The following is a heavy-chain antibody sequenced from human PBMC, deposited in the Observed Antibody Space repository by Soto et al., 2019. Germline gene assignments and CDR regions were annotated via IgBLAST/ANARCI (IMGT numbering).Heavy chain of an antibody. Sequence: SVKVSCKASGGTFSSYTISWVRQAPGQGLEWMGRIIPILGIANYAQKFQGRVTITADKSTSTAYMELSSLRSEDAAGYDCARFSGCLGELLYHPYYYYRGVGGKGTRVTVPS. CDR1: GGTFSSYT. D-gene: IGHD3-10*01. CDR3: ARFSGCLGELLYHPYYYYRGV. CDR2: IIPILGIA. V-gene: IGHV1-69*02. J-gene: IGHJ6*03.